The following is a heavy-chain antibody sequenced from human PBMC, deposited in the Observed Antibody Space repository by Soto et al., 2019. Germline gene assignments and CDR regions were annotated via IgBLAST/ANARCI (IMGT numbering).Heavy chain of an antibody. D-gene: IGHD3-22*01. V-gene: IGHV4-4*02. CDR3: ASQHYYDSSGYYVVY. CDR1: GDFISSPNW. Sequence: PSETLSLTCAVSGDFISSPNWWSWVRQPPGKGLEWVGEISHTGTTNYNPSLKSRVTISIDTSKNQFSLKLSSVTATDTAVYYCASQHYYDSSGYYVVYWGQGTLVTGSS. CDR2: ISHTGTT. J-gene: IGHJ4*02.